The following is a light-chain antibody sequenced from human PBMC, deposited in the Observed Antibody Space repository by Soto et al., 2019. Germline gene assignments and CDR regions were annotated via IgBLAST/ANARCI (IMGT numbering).Light chain of an antibody. CDR1: QSVSPY. J-gene: IGKJ1*01. V-gene: IGKV3-11*01. Sequence: EIVLTQSPATLSLSPGERATLSCRASQSVSPYLAWFQQKPGQAPRLLIYDASNRATGIPVRFSGSGSRTDCTRTINSLEPEDFVVYYGQDGSNWAWTFGQGINVEV. CDR3: QDGSNWAWT. CDR2: DAS.